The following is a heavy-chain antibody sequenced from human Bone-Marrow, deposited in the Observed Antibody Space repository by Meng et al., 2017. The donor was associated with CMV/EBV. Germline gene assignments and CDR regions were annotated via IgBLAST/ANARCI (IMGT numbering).Heavy chain of an antibody. Sequence: SETLSLTCTVSGGSISSYYWSWIRQPPGKGLEWIGYIYYSGSTNYNPSLKSRVTISVDTSKNQFSLKLSSVTAADTAVYYCARGNRGGSSFPFDYWGQGTLVTVSS. V-gene: IGHV4-59*12. CDR2: IYYSGST. J-gene: IGHJ4*02. CDR1: GGSISSYY. D-gene: IGHD6-6*01. CDR3: ARGNRGGSSFPFDY.